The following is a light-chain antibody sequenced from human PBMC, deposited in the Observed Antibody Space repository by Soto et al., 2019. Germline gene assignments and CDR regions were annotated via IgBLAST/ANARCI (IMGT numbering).Light chain of an antibody. J-gene: IGKJ2*01. CDR1: QSISNW. CDR3: QQYITLPYT. CDR2: DAS. Sequence: IQMTQSPSTLSASVGGRVNISCRASQSISNWLAWYQQKSGRAPQLLISDASNLESGDPSRFSGSGSGTEFTLTITSLQPDDFATYYCQQYITLPYTFGQGTKLEIK. V-gene: IGKV1-5*01.